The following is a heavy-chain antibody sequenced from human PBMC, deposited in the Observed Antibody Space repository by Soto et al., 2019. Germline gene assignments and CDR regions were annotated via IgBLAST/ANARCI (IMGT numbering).Heavy chain of an antibody. CDR3: ARRDSSGSLDF. D-gene: IGHD4-4*01. V-gene: IGHV1-2*02. J-gene: IGHJ4*02. Sequence: ASVKVSCKASGGTFSSYAISWVRQAPGQGLEWMGWINPKNGGTSHAQKFQGRVTMTRDTSISTVYMELNSLTSDDRGIYYCARRDSSGSLDFWGQGTLVTVSS. CDR2: INPKNGGT. CDR1: GGTFSSYA.